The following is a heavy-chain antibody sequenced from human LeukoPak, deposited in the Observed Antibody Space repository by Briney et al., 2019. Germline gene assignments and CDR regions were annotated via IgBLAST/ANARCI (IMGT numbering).Heavy chain of an antibody. CDR3: ARDGGSSGPDAFDI. J-gene: IGHJ3*02. Sequence: QPGGSLILSCAAPGFTFSSYEMTSVRQAPGRGLEWVSYIKSSGSTIYYADSVKGRFTISRDNAKNSLYLQMNSLRAEDTAVYYCARDGGSSGPDAFDIWGQGTMVTVSS. CDR2: IKSSGSTI. V-gene: IGHV3-48*03. D-gene: IGHD3-22*01. CDR1: GFTFSSYE.